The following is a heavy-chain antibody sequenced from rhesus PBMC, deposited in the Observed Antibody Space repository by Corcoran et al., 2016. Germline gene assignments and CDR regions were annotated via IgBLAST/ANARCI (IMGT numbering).Heavy chain of an antibody. CDR2: ISNGGGST. V-gene: IGHV3-59*01. Sequence: EVQLVESGGGLAEPGGSLGLSCAAAGFTFSDYYTHWVLQASGKGLGWVSRISNGGGSTWYADSVKGRFTISRENAKNTLYLQMDSLRAEDTAVYYCAGGPGRIVDYWGQGVLVTVSS. CDR3: AGGPGRIVDY. CDR1: GFTFSDYY. J-gene: IGHJ4*01. D-gene: IGHD3-40*01.